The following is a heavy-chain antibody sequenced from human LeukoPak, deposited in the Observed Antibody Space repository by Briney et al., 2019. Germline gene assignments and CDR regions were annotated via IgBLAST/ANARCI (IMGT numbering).Heavy chain of an antibody. J-gene: IGHJ4*02. CDR3: ATLPARYCSGGSCSDY. Sequence: SQTLSLTCTVSGGSISSGGYYWSWIRQHPGKGLEWIGYIYYSGSTYYNPSLKSRVTISVDTSKNQFSLKLSSVTAADTAVYYCATLPARYCSGGSCSDYWGQGTLVTISS. CDR2: IYYSGST. D-gene: IGHD2-15*01. V-gene: IGHV4-31*03. CDR1: GGSISSGGYY.